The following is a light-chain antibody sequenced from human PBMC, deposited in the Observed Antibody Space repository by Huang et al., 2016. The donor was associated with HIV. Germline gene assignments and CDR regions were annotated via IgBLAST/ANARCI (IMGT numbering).Light chain of an antibody. CDR2: DAS. J-gene: IGKJ1*01. V-gene: IGKV3D-20*01. Sequence: EIVLTQSPATLSLSTGGRATLACGASQAVNSDYLAWYQQRPGLAPRLVIYDASIRAAGIPDRFSASGSGTDFTLTISRLEPEDSAVYYCQQYGTSPRTFGQGTRVEIK. CDR1: QAVNSDY. CDR3: QQYGTSPRT.